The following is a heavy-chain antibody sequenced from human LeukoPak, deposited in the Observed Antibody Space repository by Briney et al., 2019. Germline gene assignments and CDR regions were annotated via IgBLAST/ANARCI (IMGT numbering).Heavy chain of an antibody. Sequence: SETLSLTCTVSGYSISSGYYWGWIRQPPGKGLEWIGSIYHSGSTYYNPSLKSRVTISVDTSKNQFSLKLSSVTAADTAVYYCARSRNYYGSGSLDYWGQGTLVTVSS. CDR3: ARSRNYYGSGSLDY. CDR1: GYSISSGYY. J-gene: IGHJ4*02. CDR2: IYHSGST. V-gene: IGHV4-38-2*02. D-gene: IGHD3-10*01.